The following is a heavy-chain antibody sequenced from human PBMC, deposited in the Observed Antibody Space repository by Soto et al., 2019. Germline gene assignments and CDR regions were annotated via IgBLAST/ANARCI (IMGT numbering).Heavy chain of an antibody. Sequence: GGSLRLSCAASGFTFSNYGLHWVRQAPGKGLEWVAMISFDGMSKYYADSVKGRFTISRESSKNTLYLHMNSLRAEDTAVYFCARDRQQWLVNGMDVWGQGTTVTVSS. CDR1: GFTFSNYG. D-gene: IGHD6-19*01. CDR3: ARDRQQWLVNGMDV. V-gene: IGHV3-30*03. J-gene: IGHJ6*02. CDR2: ISFDGMSK.